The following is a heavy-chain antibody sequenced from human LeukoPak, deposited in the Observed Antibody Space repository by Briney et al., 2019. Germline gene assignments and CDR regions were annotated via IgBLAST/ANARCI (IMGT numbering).Heavy chain of an antibody. CDR1: GFTFSSYA. CDR2: ISGSGGST. V-gene: IGHV3-23*01. J-gene: IGHJ6*03. CDR3: AKVPNQRFYYYYMDV. Sequence: PGGSLRLSSAASGFTFSSYAMSWVRQAPGKGLEWVSAISGSGGSTYYADSVKGRFTISRDNSKNTLYLQMNSLRAEDTAVYYCAKVPNQRFYYYYMDVWGKGTTVTVSS. D-gene: IGHD1-14*01.